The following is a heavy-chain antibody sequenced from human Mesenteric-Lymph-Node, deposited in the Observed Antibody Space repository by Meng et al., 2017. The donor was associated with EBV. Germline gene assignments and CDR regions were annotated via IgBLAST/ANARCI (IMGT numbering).Heavy chain of an antibody. D-gene: IGHD4-17*01. CDR3: ARGVYYGDYAFGY. CDR1: GGSISSGGYY. CDR2: INHSGST. J-gene: IGHJ4*02. Sequence: QVQLQESGPGLVKPSQTLSLTCAVSGGSISSGGYYWSWIRQPPGKGLEWIGEINHSGSTNYNPSLKSRVTISVDTSKNQFSLKLSSVTAADTAVYYCARGVYYGDYAFGYWGQGTLVTVSS. V-gene: IGHV4-31*11.